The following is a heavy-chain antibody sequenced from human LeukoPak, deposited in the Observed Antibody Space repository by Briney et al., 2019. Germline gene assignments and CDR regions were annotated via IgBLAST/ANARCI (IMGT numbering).Heavy chain of an antibody. V-gene: IGHV4-59*01. CDR2: IYNSEKT. Sequence: SETLSFTCTVWGGSINGYFWTRIRQPPGKELHWIGYIYNSEKTNYNPSLKSRVTISLDTSKNQFSLKLSSVTAADTAVYYCARGGRWLQFNYWGQGTLVTVSS. CDR1: GGSINGYF. D-gene: IGHD5-24*01. CDR3: ARGGRWLQFNY. J-gene: IGHJ4*02.